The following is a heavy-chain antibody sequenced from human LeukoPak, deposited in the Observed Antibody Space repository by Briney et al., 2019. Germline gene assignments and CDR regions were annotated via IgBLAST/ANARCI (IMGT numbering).Heavy chain of an antibody. CDR3: ARSAPHCSGGSCHSDY. J-gene: IGHJ4*02. CDR1: GYSFTSYW. CDR2: IYPGDSDT. D-gene: IGHD2-15*01. Sequence: GESLKISCKGSGYSFTSYWIGWVRQMPGKGLEWMGIIYPGDSDTRYSPSFQGQVTISADKSISTAYLQWSSLKASDTAMYYCARSAPHCSGGSCHSDYWGQGTLVTVSS. V-gene: IGHV5-51*01.